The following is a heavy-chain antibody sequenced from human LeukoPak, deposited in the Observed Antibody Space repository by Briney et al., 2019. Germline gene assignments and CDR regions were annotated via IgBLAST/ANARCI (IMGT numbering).Heavy chain of an antibody. CDR1: GFTFSSYS. CDR2: ISYDGSNK. Sequence: GGSLRLSCAASGFTFSSYSMNWVRQAPGKGLEWVAVISYDGSNKYYADSVKGRFTISRDNSKNTLYLQMNSLRAEDTAVYYCARVGVVVAALGAFDIWGQGTMVTVSS. CDR3: ARVGVVVAALGAFDI. J-gene: IGHJ3*02. D-gene: IGHD2-15*01. V-gene: IGHV3-30*03.